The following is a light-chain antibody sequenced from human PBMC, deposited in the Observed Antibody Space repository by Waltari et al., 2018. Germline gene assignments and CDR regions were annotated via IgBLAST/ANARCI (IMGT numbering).Light chain of an antibody. CDR1: QSVRNN. Sequence: EIVMTQSPATLSVSPGERATLSCRASQSVRNNLVWYQQKPGQAPRLLIYGASTRVTGSPARFSGSGSGTYFTLTISSLQSEDFAVYYCQQYNNWPPWTFGQGTKVEIK. J-gene: IGKJ1*01. CDR3: QQYNNWPPWT. V-gene: IGKV3-15*01. CDR2: GAS.